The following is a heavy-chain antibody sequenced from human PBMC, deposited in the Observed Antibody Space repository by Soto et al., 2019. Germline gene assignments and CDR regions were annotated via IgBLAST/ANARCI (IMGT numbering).Heavy chain of an antibody. D-gene: IGHD1-1*01. V-gene: IGHV1-45*02. CDR2: ITPFNGNT. J-gene: IGHJ3*02. CDR1: GYTFTYRY. CDR3: ASGERIFDAFDI. Sequence: SVKVSCKASGYTFTYRYLHWVRQAPGQALEWMGWITPFNGNTNYAQKFQGRVTITRDRSMSTAYMELSSLRSEDTAMYYCASGERIFDAFDIWGQGTMVTVSS.